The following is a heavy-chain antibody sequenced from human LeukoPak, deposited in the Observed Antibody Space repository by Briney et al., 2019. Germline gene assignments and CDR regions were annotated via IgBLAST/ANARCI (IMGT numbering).Heavy chain of an antibody. J-gene: IGHJ4*02. V-gene: IGHV5-10-1*01. CDR3: ARLVGGTVDY. CDR2: IDPSDSYT. CDR1: GYNFTGYW. D-gene: IGHD1-26*01. Sequence: GESLKISCQGSGYNFTGYWISWVRQMPGKGLEWMGRIDPSDSYTNYSPSFQGHVTISADKSISTAYLQCSSLKASDTAMYYCARLVGGTVDYWGQGTLVTVSS.